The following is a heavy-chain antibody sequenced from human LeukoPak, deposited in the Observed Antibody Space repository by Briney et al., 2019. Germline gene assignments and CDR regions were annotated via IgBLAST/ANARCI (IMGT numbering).Heavy chain of an antibody. D-gene: IGHD3-16*01. CDR2: INSDGSST. J-gene: IGHJ3*02. Sequence: GGSLRLSCAASGFTFNNYAMSWVRQAPGKGLVWVSRINSDGSSTSYADSVKGRFTISRDSSKNTLYLQMGSLRTEDMAVYYCARVGGSLRRHDAFDIWGQGTMVTVSS. CDR1: GFTFNNYA. CDR3: ARVGGSLRRHDAFDI. V-gene: IGHV3-74*01.